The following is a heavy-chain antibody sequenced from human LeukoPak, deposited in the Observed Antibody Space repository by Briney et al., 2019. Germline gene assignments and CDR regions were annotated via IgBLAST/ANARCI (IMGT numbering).Heavy chain of an antibody. J-gene: IGHJ4*02. CDR1: GASVSSYY. V-gene: IGHV4-59*02. Sequence: MASETLSLTCTVSGASVSSYYWSWIRQPPGKGPEWIGYFSYSGSTNYNPSLKSRVTISVDTSKNQFSLNLSSVTAADTAVYYCARGPLDSGYTYFDYWGQGTLVSVAS. D-gene: IGHD5-12*01. CDR2: FSYSGST. CDR3: ARGPLDSGYTYFDY.